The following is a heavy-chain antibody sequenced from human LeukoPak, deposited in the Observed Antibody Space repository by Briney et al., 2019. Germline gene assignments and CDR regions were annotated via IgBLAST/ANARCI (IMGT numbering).Heavy chain of an antibody. CDR2: IKQDGSEK. Sequence: GGSLRLSCAASGFTFSSYWMSWVRQAPGKGLEWVANIKQDGSEKYYVDSVKCRFTTSRDNAKNSLYLQMNSLRAEDTAVYYCARELGYSGYDFGGFDYWGQGTLVTVSS. J-gene: IGHJ4*02. CDR1: GFTFSSYW. V-gene: IGHV3-7*01. D-gene: IGHD5-12*01. CDR3: ARELGYSGYDFGGFDY.